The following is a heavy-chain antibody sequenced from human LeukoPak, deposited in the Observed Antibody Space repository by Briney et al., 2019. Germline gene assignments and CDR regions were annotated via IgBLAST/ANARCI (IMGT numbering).Heavy chain of an antibody. D-gene: IGHD2-2*01. J-gene: IGHJ4*02. CDR1: GGSISSYY. V-gene: IGHV4-4*09. CDR2: IYTSGST. CDR3: AGDGGIVVVPAALSY. Sequence: SETLSLTCTVSGGSISSYYWSWIRQPPGKGLEWIGYIYTSGSTNYNPSLKSRVTISVDTSKNQFSLKLSSVTAADTAVYYCAGDGGIVVVPAALSYWGQGTLVTVSS.